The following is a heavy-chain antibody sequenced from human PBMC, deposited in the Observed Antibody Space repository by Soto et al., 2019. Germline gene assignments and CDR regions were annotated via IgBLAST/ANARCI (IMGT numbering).Heavy chain of an antibody. J-gene: IGHJ3*02. V-gene: IGHV2-5*02. CDR2: IYWDDDK. Sequence: QITLKESGPTLVKPTQTLTLTCTFSGFSLSTSGVGVGWIRQPPGKALEWLALIYWDDDKRYSPSLKSRLTITKDTSKNQVVLTMTNMDPVDTATYYCAHRYIWGSYAAFDIWGQGTMVTVSS. D-gene: IGHD3-16*01. CDR1: GFSLSTSGVG. CDR3: AHRYIWGSYAAFDI.